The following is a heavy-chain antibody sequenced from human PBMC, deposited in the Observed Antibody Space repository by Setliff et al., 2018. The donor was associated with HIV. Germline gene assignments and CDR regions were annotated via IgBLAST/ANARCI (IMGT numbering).Heavy chain of an antibody. J-gene: IGHJ6*02. D-gene: IGHD1-26*01. V-gene: IGHV3-21*01. CDR2: ISSSSSYI. CDR3: ARDTAELLGLYYYHGMDV. CDR1: GFTFSSYS. Sequence: GGSLRLSCAASGFTFSSYSMNWVRQAPGKGLEWVSSISSSSSYIYYADSVKGRFTISRDNAKNSLYLQMNSLRAEDTAVYYCARDTAELLGLYYYHGMDVWGQGTTVTVSS.